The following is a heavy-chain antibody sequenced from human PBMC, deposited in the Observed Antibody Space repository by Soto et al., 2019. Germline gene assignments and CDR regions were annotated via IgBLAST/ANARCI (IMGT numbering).Heavy chain of an antibody. J-gene: IGHJ4*02. CDR1: GFTFNNYA. CDR3: AKDRLGGNFDY. V-gene: IGHV3-23*01. Sequence: EVQVLDSGGGLVQPGGSLRLSCAASGFTFNNYAMNWVRQAPGKGLEWVATVSGTGCTTYYADSVKGRFTISRDNSKNTLYLQMNSLRVEDTAVYYCAKDRLGGNFDYWGQGTQVTVSS. CDR2: VSGTGCTT.